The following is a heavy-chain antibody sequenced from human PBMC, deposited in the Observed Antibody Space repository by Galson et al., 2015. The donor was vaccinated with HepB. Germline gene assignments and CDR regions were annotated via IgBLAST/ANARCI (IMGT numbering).Heavy chain of an antibody. V-gene: IGHV6-1*01. CDR2: TYYRYKRNN. D-gene: IGHD3-22*01. CDR1: GDSVSSNSAA. CDR3: ALDDSSGMDV. Sequence: CAIFGDSVSSNSAAWNWIRQSPSTGLEWLGRTYYRYKRNNDYAVAVKSRITINPGTSKNQFSLQLNSVTPEDTAVYYCALDDSSGMDVWGQGTTVTVSS. J-gene: IGHJ6*02.